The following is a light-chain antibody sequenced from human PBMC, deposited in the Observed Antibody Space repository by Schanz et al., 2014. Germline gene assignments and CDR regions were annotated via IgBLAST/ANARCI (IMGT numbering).Light chain of an antibody. CDR3: SSYTSSSNWV. V-gene: IGLV2-14*03. CDR2: DVS. J-gene: IGLJ3*02. Sequence: QSALTQPPSASGSPGQSVTISCTGTSSDIGRYNYVSWYQHHPGKAPKLMIYDVSNRPSGVSDRFSGSKSGNTASLTISGLQAQDEADYYCSSYTSSSNWVFGGGTKLTVL. CDR1: SSDIGRYNY.